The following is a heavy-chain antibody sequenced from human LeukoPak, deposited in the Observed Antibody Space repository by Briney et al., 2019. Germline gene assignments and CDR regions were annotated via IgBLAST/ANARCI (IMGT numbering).Heavy chain of an antibody. CDR3: ARDPFSSGSY. V-gene: IGHV3-21*01. CDR2: ISSTSSYI. D-gene: IGHD3-10*01. Sequence: GGSLRLSCAASGFTFSRYTMNWVRQAPGKGLEWVSSISSTSSYIRYADSVKGRFTISRDNAKNSLFLQMNSLRAEDTAVYYCARDPFSSGSYWGQGTLVTVSS. CDR1: GFTFSRYT. J-gene: IGHJ4*02.